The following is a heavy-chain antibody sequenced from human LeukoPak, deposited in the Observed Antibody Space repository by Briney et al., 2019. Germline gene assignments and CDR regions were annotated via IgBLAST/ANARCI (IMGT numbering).Heavy chain of an antibody. D-gene: IGHD2-2*01. CDR3: ATGFWGYCSRNSCPLDN. J-gene: IGHJ4*02. V-gene: IGHV3-48*01. CDR1: GFTFSSYS. Sequence: PGGSLRLSCAASGFTFSSYSMNWVRQAPGKGLEWISYIISTGSTTYYADSVKGRFTISRDNANNSLSLQMSSLRAEDTAVYYCATGFWGYCSRNSCPLDNWGLGTLVTVAS. CDR2: IISTGSTT.